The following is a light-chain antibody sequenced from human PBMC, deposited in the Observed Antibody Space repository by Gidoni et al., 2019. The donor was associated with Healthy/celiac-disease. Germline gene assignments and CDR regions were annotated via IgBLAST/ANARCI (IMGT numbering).Light chain of an antibody. J-gene: IGKJ2*01. CDR2: DAS. V-gene: IGKV3-11*01. CDR3: QQRSNWPPYMYT. CDR1: PSVSSY. Sequence: EIVLTQSPATLSLSPGERATLSCRASPSVSSYLAWYQQKPGQAPRLLTYDASNRATGIPARFSGSGSGTDFTLTISSLETEDFAVYYCQQRSNWPPYMYTFXQXTKLEIK.